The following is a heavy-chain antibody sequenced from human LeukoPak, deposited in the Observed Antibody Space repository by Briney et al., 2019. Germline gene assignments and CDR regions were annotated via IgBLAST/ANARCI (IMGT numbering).Heavy chain of an antibody. D-gene: IGHD5-24*01. V-gene: IGHV4-34*01. CDR3: ARRTKMATSSRGGIDY. J-gene: IGHJ4*02. CDR2: LNHSGST. CDR1: GGSFSGYY. Sequence: SETLSLTCAVYGGSFSGYYWSWIRQPPGKGLEWIGELNHSGSTNYNPSLKSRVTISVDTSKNQFSLKLSSVTAADTAVYYCARRTKMATSSRGGIDYWGQGTLVTVSS.